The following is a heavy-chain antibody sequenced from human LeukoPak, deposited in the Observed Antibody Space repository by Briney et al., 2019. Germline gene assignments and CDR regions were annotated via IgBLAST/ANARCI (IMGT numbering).Heavy chain of an antibody. CDR2: INWNGGTT. J-gene: IGHJ4*02. V-gene: IGHV3-20*04. CDR3: AKIAAAGPLGY. CDR1: GFTFEGYG. Sequence: GGSLRLSCAASGFTFEGYGMSWVRQAPGKGLEWVSYINWNGGTTDYADSVKGRFTISRDNSKNTLYLQMNSLRAEDTAVYYCAKIAAAGPLGYWGQGTLVTVSS. D-gene: IGHD6-13*01.